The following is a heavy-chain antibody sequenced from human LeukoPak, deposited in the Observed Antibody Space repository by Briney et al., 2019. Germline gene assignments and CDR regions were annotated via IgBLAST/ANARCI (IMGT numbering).Heavy chain of an antibody. D-gene: IGHD1-26*01. Sequence: PSETLSLTCAVYGGSFSGYYWSWIRQPPGKGLEWIGEINHSGSANYNPSLKSRVSMSVDTSKNQFSLKLSSVTAADTAVYYCARRESGSYGYWGQGTLVTVSS. CDR2: INHSGSA. J-gene: IGHJ4*02. V-gene: IGHV4-34*01. CDR3: ARRESGSYGY. CDR1: GGSFSGYY.